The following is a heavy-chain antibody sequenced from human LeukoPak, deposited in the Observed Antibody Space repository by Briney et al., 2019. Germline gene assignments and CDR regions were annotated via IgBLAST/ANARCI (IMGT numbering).Heavy chain of an antibody. CDR2: INHSGTT. CDR1: GGSIGGYY. J-gene: IGHJ4*02. D-gene: IGHD1-26*01. Sequence: PETLSLSCAVYGGSIGGYYWSWIRQPPGKGLEWIGEINHSGTTSYNPSLKSRVTMSVDTSKNQFSLKLSSMTAADTAAYYCARGEGGAPIFWGQGTLVTVSS. CDR3: ARGEGGAPIF. V-gene: IGHV4-34*01.